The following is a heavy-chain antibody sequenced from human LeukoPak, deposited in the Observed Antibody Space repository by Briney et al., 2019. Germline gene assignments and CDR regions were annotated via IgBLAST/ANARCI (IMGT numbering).Heavy chain of an antibody. Sequence: GGSLRLSCAASGFTFSSYSMNWVRQAPGKGLEWVSSITSSSSYMYYADPVKGRFTISRDNAKNSLSLQMNSLRAGDTAVYYCASWAGTATGFSGPFDYWGQGTLVTVSS. V-gene: IGHV3-21*01. CDR3: ASWAGTATGFSGPFDY. CDR1: GFTFSSYS. CDR2: ITSSSSYM. J-gene: IGHJ4*02. D-gene: IGHD6-13*01.